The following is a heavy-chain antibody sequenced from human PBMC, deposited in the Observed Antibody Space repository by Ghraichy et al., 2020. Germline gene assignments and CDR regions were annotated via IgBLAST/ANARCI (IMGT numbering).Heavy chain of an antibody. CDR1: GFTFSSYG. V-gene: IGHV3-33*01. J-gene: IGHJ4*02. CDR2: IWYDGSNK. CDR3: ARPYYYGSGSYYLDY. Sequence: GESLNISCAASGFTFSSYGMHWVRQAPGKGLEWVAVIWYDGSNKYYADSVKGRFTISRDNSKNTLYLQMNSLRAEDTAVYYCARPYYYGSGSYYLDYWGQGTLVTVSS. D-gene: IGHD3-10*01.